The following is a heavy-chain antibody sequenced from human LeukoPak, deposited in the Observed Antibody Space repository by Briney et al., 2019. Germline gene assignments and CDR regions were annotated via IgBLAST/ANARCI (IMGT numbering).Heavy chain of an antibody. V-gene: IGHV4-61*02. J-gene: IGHJ4*02. CDR3: ASGGNGAADY. D-gene: IGHD4-23*01. CDR1: GGSISSGSYY. CDR2: IYTSGST. Sequence: SQTLSLTCTVSGGSISSGSYYWSWIRQPAGKGLEWIGRIYTSGSTNYNPSLKSRVTISVDTSKNQFSLKLSSVTAADTAVYYCASGGNGAADYWGQGTLVTVSS.